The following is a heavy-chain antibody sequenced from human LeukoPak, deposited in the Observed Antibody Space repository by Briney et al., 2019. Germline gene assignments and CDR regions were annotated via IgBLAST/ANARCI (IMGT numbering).Heavy chain of an antibody. V-gene: IGHV3-30*02. CDR2: IRYDGSNK. CDR1: GFTFNNYG. Sequence: PGGSMRLSCAATGFTFNNYGMHWVRQAPGKELDWVTFIRYDGSNKYYADSVKGRFTISRDNSKNTLYLQMNSLTTEDTAVYYCAKDPYFSGWAKSYHSYYMDVWGKGTTLIVSS. CDR3: AKDPYFSGWAKSYHSYYMDV. D-gene: IGHD6-25*01. J-gene: IGHJ6*03.